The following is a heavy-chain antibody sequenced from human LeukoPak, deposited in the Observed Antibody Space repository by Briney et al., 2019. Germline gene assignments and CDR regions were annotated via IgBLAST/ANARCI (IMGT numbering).Heavy chain of an antibody. Sequence: SETLSLTCTVSGGSISSYYWSWIRQPPGKGLEWIGYIYYSGSTNYNPSLKSRVTISVDTSKNQFSLKLSSVTAADTAVYYCARGANYYDSTLTNWGQGTLVTVPS. CDR1: GGSISSYY. D-gene: IGHD3-22*01. CDR3: ARGANYYDSTLTN. J-gene: IGHJ4*02. V-gene: IGHV4-59*08. CDR2: IYYSGST.